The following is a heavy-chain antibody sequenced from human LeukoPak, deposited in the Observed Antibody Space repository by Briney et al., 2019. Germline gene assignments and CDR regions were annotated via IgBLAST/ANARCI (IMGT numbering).Heavy chain of an antibody. V-gene: IGHV4-59*01. CDR3: ARAPLELGGAIDY. D-gene: IGHD3-16*01. CDR1: GGSISSYY. J-gene: IGHJ4*02. Sequence: SETLSLTCTVSGGSISSYYWSWIRQPPGKGLEWVGYIYYSGSTNYNPSLKSRVTISEDTCKNQFSLKLSSVTAADTAVYYCARAPLELGGAIDYWGQGTLVTVSS. CDR2: IYYSGST.